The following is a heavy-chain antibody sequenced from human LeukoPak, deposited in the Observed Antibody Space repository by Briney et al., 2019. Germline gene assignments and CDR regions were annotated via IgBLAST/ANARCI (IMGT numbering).Heavy chain of an antibody. V-gene: IGHV4-34*01. CDR1: GGSFSGYY. J-gene: IGHJ4*02. D-gene: IGHD3-10*02. Sequence: PSETLSLTCAVYGGSFSGYYWSWIRQPPGKGLEWIGEINHSRSTNYNPSLKSRVTISVDTSKNQFSLKLSSVTAADTAVYYCARGYLRGSYDYWGQGTLVTVSS. CDR2: INHSRST. CDR3: ARGYLRGSYDY.